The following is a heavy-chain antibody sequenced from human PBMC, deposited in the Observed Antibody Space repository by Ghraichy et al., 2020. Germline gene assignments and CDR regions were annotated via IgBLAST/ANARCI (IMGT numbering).Heavy chain of an antibody. CDR1: GGSITSNRYY. D-gene: IGHD4-17*01. V-gene: IGHV4-39*01. CDR2: LYHSGTT. CDR3: ARQSSTVTTAPLDY. J-gene: IGHJ4*02. Sequence: SETLSLTCTVSGGSITSNRYYWGWIRQPPGKGLEWIGSLYHSGTTYYNPSLKSRVTMSVDTSNNQFSLSLRSVTAADTALYYCARQSSTVTTAPLDYWGQGTLVIVSS.